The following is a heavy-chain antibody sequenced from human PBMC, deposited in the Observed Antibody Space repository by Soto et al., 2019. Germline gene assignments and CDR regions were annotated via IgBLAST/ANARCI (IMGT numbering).Heavy chain of an antibody. CDR1: GGSISSSSYY. Sequence: QLQLQESGPGLVKPSETLSLTCTVSGGSISSSSYYWGWIRQPPGKGLEWIESIYYSGSTYYNPSLKSRVTISVDTSKNQFSLKLSSVTAADTAVYYCARRTTTVAYNWFDPWGQGTLVTVSS. CDR2: IYYSGST. CDR3: ARRTTTVAYNWFDP. V-gene: IGHV4-39*01. J-gene: IGHJ5*02. D-gene: IGHD4-17*01.